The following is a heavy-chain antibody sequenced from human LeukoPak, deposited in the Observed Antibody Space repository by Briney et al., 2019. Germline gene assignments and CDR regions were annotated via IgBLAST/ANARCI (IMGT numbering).Heavy chain of an antibody. V-gene: IGHV3-53*01. Sequence: PGGSLRLSCAASGFTFSSNYMSWVRQAPGKGLEWVSVIYSGGSTYYSVSVKGRFTISRDNSKNTLYLQMNSLRAEDTAVYYCARDPGGDDDSGYWGQGTLVTVSS. CDR3: ARDPGGDDDSGY. J-gene: IGHJ4*02. CDR2: IYSGGST. D-gene: IGHD4-17*01. CDR1: GFTFSSNY.